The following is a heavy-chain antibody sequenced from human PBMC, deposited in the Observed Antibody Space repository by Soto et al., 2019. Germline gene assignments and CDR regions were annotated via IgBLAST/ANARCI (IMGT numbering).Heavy chain of an antibody. J-gene: IGHJ6*02. CDR2: INPNSGGT. CDR3: ARSLLRFLEWLFDGMDV. Sequence: SVKVSCKASGYTFTGYYMHWVRQAPGQGLEWMGWINPNSGGTNYAQKFQGRVTMTRDTSISTAYMELSRLRPDDTAVYYCARSLLRFLEWLFDGMDVWGQGTTVTVSS. V-gene: IGHV1-2*02. D-gene: IGHD3-3*01. CDR1: GYTFTGYY.